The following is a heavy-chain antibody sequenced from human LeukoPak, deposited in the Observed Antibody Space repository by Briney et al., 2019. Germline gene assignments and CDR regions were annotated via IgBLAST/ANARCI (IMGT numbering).Heavy chain of an antibody. D-gene: IGHD3-22*01. CDR1: GFTVSSNY. Sequence: GGSLRLSCATSGFTVSSNYMSWVRQAPGKGLEWVSVIYSGGSTYYADSVKGRFTISRDNSKNTLYLQMNSLRAEDTSVYYCARGYDSRGYYYFDYWGQGTLVTVSS. V-gene: IGHV3-53*01. CDR3: ARGYDSRGYYYFDY. CDR2: IYSGGST. J-gene: IGHJ4*02.